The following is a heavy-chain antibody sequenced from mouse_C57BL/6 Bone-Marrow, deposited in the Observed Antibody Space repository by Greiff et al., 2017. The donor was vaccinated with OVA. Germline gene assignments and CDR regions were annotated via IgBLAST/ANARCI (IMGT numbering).Heavy chain of an antibody. Sequence: EVMLVESGEGLVKPGGSLKLSCAASGFTFSSYAMSWVRQTPEKRLEWVAYISSGGDYIYYADTVKGRFTISRDNARNTLYLQMSSLKSEDTDMYYCTSLFITTVVATDYYAMDYWGQGTSVTVSS. V-gene: IGHV5-9-1*02. D-gene: IGHD1-1*01. CDR2: ISSGGDYI. CDR3: TSLFITTVVATDYYAMDY. CDR1: GFTFSSYA. J-gene: IGHJ4*01.